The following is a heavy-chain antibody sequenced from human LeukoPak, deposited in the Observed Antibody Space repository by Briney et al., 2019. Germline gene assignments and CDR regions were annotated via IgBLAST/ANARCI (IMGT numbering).Heavy chain of an antibody. CDR1: GYTFSGYY. Sequence: GASVKVSCTASGYTFSGYYMDWVRQAPGQGLEWMGGINGNSGGTKYAQKFQGRVTMTRDTSTSTPYMQLNRLRSDDTAVYYCARGVDYIWGSSVNWCDPWGQGTLVTVSS. D-gene: IGHD3-16*01. J-gene: IGHJ5*02. CDR2: INGNSGGT. V-gene: IGHV1-2*02. CDR3: ARGVDYIWGSSVNWCDP.